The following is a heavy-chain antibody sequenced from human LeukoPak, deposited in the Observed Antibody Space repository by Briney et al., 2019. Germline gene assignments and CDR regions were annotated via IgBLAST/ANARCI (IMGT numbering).Heavy chain of an antibody. CDR1: GYTFGAYD. Sequence: ASVKVSCKASGYTFGAYDVNWVRQAAGQGLEWMGWMNPDSGNSGPAQRFQGRLTMTRDTSSTTAYMELSSLISEDTAVYYCARGGKGSTLPQDHWGQGTLVTVSS. CDR3: ARGGKGSTLPQDH. D-gene: IGHD2-21*02. V-gene: IGHV1-8*01. J-gene: IGHJ4*02. CDR2: MNPDSGNS.